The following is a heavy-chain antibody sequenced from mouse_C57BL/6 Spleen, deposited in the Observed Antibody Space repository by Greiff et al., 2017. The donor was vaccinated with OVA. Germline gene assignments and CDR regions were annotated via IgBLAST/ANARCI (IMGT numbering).Heavy chain of an antibody. CDR1: GFTFSSYT. J-gene: IGHJ2*01. D-gene: IGHD1-1*01. CDR3: ARQITTVVHFDY. V-gene: IGHV5-9*01. CDR2: ISGGGGNT. Sequence: EVQLQESGGGLVKPGGSLKLSCAASGFTFSSYTMSWVRQTPEKRLEWVATISGGGGNTYYPDSVKGRFTISRDNAKNTLYLQMSSLRSEDTALYYCARQITTVVHFDYWGQGTTLTVSS.